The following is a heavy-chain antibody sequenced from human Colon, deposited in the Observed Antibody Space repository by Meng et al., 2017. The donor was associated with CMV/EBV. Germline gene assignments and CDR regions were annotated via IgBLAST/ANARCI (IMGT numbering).Heavy chain of an antibody. Sequence: SETLSLTCTVSGGSLRSYYWNWIRQSPGKGLEWIGYIYYSGGTNYNPSLKSRVTISVDSSKNQFSLRLSSVTPADTAVYYCARDGVMVAYGGNSNSFDIWGQGTLVTVSS. J-gene: IGHJ3*02. CDR1: GGSLRSYY. CDR2: IYYSGGT. V-gene: IGHV4-59*01. CDR3: ARDGVMVAYGGNSNSFDI. D-gene: IGHD4-23*01.